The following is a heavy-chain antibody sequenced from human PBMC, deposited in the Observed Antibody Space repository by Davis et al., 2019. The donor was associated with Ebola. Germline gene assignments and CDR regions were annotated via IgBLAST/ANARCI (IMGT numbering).Heavy chain of an antibody. D-gene: IGHD3-10*01. J-gene: IGHJ4*02. Sequence: ASVKVSCKASGYTLVSYYAHWLRQAPGQGLEWMGIINPSGGTTTYAQKFQGRVTMTRDTSTNTLYMELSSLTSGDTAVYYCVRDLRGWGDFDYWGQGTLVTVSS. CDR3: VRDLRGWGDFDY. CDR2: INPSGGTT. V-gene: IGHV1-46*01. CDR1: GYTLVSYY.